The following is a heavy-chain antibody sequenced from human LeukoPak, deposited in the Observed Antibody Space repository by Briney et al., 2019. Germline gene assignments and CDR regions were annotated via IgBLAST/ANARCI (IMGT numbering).Heavy chain of an antibody. Sequence: GGSLRLSCAASGFTFSRNAMHWVRQVPGKGLEWVAIISYDERNKYYADSVKGRFTISRDNSKNTLYLQMNSLRAEDTAVYYCASPGSSQWPVTGWGQGTLVTVSS. CDR1: GFTFSRNA. CDR2: ISYDERNK. CDR3: ASPGSSQWPVTG. V-gene: IGHV3-30*04. J-gene: IGHJ4*02. D-gene: IGHD6-19*01.